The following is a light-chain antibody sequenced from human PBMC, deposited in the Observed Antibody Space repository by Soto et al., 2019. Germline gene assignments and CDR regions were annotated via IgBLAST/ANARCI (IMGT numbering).Light chain of an antibody. J-gene: IGKJ1*01. CDR1: QGISSY. V-gene: IGKV1-27*01. CDR3: QKYNSAPWT. CDR2: AAS. Sequence: DIQMTQSPSSLSASAGDRVIITCRASQGISSYLAWYQQKPGKVPKLLIYAASTLQSGVPSRFSGSGSGTDFTLTISGLQPEDVATYYCQKYNSAPWTFGQGTKVEIK.